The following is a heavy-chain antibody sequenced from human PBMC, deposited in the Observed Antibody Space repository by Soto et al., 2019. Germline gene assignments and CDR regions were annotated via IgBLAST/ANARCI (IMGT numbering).Heavy chain of an antibody. CDR3: AKDSPATYGDCFDY. V-gene: IGHV3-30*18. CDR2: ISYDGSKK. Sequence: QVQLVESGGGVVQPGRSLRLSCAASGFRFSSFGMHWVRQAPGKGLEWVAVISYDGSKKYYVETVKGRFTISRDNSKNTLYLQMNSLRPEDTAVYYCAKDSPATYGDCFDYWGQGTLVTVSS. D-gene: IGHD1-26*01. J-gene: IGHJ4*02. CDR1: GFRFSSFG.